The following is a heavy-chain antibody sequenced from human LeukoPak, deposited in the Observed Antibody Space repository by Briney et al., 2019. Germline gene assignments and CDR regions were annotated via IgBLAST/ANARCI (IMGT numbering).Heavy chain of an antibody. J-gene: IGHJ4*02. CDR2: TYYRSKWYN. CDR1: GDSVSSNSAA. CDR3: ARVPYYDSSGYSWASDY. D-gene: IGHD3-22*01. V-gene: IGHV6-1*01. Sequence: SQTLSLTCAISGDSVSSNSAAWNWIRQSPSRGLEWLGRTYYRSKWYNDYAVSVKSRITINPDTSKNQFSLQLNSVTPEDTAVYYCARVPYYDSSGYSWASDYCGQAPLVTVSS.